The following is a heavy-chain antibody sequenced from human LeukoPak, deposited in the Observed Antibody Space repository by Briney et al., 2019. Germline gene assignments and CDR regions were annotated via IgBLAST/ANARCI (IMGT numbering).Heavy chain of an antibody. CDR3: ARDLDGALIS. V-gene: IGHV1-69*13. D-gene: IGHD3-10*01. CDR2: IIPIFGTA. J-gene: IGHJ4*02. CDR1: GYTFTSYG. Sequence: GASVKVSCKASGYTFTSYGISWVRQAPGQGLEWMGGIIPIFGTANYAQKFQGRVTITADESTSTAYMELSSLRSEDTAVYYCARDLDGALISWGQGTLVTVSS.